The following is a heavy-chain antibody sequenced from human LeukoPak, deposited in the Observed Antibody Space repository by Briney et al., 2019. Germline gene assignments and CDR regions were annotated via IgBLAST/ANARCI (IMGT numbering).Heavy chain of an antibody. CDR3: ARAYGDYFDY. Sequence: SETLSLTCTVSGGSISSYYWSWIRQPPGKGLEWIGYIYYSGSTNYNPSLKSRVTISVDTSKNQFPLKLSSVTAADTAVYYCARAYGDYFDYWGQGTLVTVSS. V-gene: IGHV4-59*01. D-gene: IGHD4-17*01. CDR2: IYYSGST. CDR1: GGSISSYY. J-gene: IGHJ4*02.